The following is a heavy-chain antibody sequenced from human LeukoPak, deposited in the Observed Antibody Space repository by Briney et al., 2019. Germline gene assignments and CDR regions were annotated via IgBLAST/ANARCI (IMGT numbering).Heavy chain of an antibody. CDR2: ITGSGGST. J-gene: IGHJ6*04. CDR3: AELGITMIGGV. V-gene: IGHV3-23*01. D-gene: IGHD3-10*02. Sequence: QPGGTLRLSCAASGFTFSNYGLSWVRQAPGKVLEWVSGITGSGGSTYYADSVKGRFTISRDNSRNTLYLQMNSLRAEDTAVYYCAELGITMIGGVWGKGTTVTISS. CDR1: GFTFSNYG.